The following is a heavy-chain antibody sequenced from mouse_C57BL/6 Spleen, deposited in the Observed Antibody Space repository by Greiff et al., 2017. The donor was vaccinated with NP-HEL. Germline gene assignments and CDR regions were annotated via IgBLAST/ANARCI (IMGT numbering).Heavy chain of an antibody. CDR2: FYPGSGSI. CDR3: ARHEDGDGANWDWYFDV. CDR1: GYTFTEYT. D-gene: IGHD4-1*01. V-gene: IGHV1-62-2*01. Sequence: QVQLKESGAELVKPGASVKLSCKASGYTFTEYTIHWVKQRSGQGLEWIGWFYPGSGSIKYNEKFKDKATLTADKSSSTVYMELSRLTSEDSAVYFCARHEDGDGANWDWYFDVWGTGTTVTVSS. J-gene: IGHJ1*03.